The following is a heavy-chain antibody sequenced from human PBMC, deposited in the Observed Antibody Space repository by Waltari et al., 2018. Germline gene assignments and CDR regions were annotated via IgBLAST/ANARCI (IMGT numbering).Heavy chain of an antibody. CDR3: ARDPPHATRELYYYGMDV. Sequence: EVQLVESGGGLVQPGGSLRLSCAASGFTFSSYWMSWVRQAPGKGLEWVANIRQDGSAKYYVDSVKGRFTISRDNAKNSLYLQMNSLRAEDTAVYYCARDPPHATRELYYYGMDVWGQGTTVTVSS. D-gene: IGHD1-1*01. CDR1: GFTFSSYW. J-gene: IGHJ6*02. CDR2: IRQDGSAK. V-gene: IGHV3-7*03.